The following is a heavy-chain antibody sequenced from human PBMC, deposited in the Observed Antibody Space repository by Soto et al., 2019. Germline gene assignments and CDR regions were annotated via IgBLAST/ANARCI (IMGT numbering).Heavy chain of an antibody. J-gene: IGHJ4*02. CDR1: GFTFSTYA. V-gene: IGHV3-23*01. CDR2: ISGSGGST. Sequence: EVQLLESGGGLVQPGGSLRLSCAASGFTFSTYAMTWVRQAPGKGLEWVSTISGSGGSTYYADSVKGRFIISRDNSKNPLFLQMNSLRAEDTAVYYCANPGRVSSKGNDYWGQGTLVTVSS. CDR3: ANPGRVSSKGNDY.